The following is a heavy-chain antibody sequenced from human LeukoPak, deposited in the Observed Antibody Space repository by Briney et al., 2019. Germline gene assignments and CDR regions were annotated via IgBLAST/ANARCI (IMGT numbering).Heavy chain of an antibody. CDR1: GFTFKTYW. J-gene: IGHJ4*02. Sequence: GGSLRLSCAGSGFTFKTYWLTWVRQAPGEGLEWVGNIKQDGSETYYGDSVKGRFTISRDNAKNSMYLQMNNVRAEDTAVYYCARDYYASGSHDYWGQGTLVTVSS. CDR2: IKQDGSET. D-gene: IGHD3-10*01. V-gene: IGHV3-7*01. CDR3: ARDYYASGSHDY.